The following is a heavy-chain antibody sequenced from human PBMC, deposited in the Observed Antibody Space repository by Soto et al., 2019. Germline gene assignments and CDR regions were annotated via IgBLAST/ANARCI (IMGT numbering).Heavy chain of an antibody. CDR2: IYYSGST. V-gene: IGHV4-31*03. CDR1: GGSISSGGYY. CDR3: ARVGGINWFDP. J-gene: IGHJ5*02. D-gene: IGHD3-16*01. Sequence: PSEILSLTCTVSGGSISSGGYYWSWIRQHPGKGLEWIGYIYYSGSTYYNPSLKSRVTISVDTSKNQFSLKLSSVTAADTAVYYCARVGGINWFDPWGQGTLVTVSS.